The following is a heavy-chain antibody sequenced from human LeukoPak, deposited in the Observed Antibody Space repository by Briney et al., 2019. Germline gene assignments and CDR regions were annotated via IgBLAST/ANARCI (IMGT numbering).Heavy chain of an antibody. CDR1: GFTFSGYS. D-gene: IGHD6-19*01. CDR3: ARIVVDNMGWYHFDY. CDR2: INSGSSTI. V-gene: IGHV3-48*04. Sequence: AGGSLRLSCAASGFTFSGYSMNWVRQAPGKGLEWVSYINSGSSTINYADSVKGRFTISRDNAKNSLSLQMNSLRAEDTAVYYCARIVVDNMGWYHFDYWGQGTLVTVSS. J-gene: IGHJ4*02.